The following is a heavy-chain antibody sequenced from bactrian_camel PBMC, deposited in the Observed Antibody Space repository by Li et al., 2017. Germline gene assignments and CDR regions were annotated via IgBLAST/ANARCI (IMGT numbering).Heavy chain of an antibody. CDR3: AADVSPSCGTWAIAEFDF. V-gene: IGHV3-3*01. Sequence: HVQLVESGGGSVQAGGSLRLSCAVSGYRFRANCMGWFRQAPGKEREGVAISWASGGGQTFYGDSVKGRFAISQDNAKDMVYLQMNNLKVEDTGMYYCAADVSPSCGTWAIAEFDFWGQGTQVTVS. CDR2: SWASGGGQT. CDR1: GYRFRANC. J-gene: IGHJ6*01. D-gene: IGHD2*01.